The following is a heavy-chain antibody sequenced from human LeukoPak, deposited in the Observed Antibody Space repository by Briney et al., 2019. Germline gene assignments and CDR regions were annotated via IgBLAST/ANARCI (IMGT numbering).Heavy chain of an antibody. J-gene: IGHJ4*02. V-gene: IGHV3-48*01. CDR2: ISSSSSTI. Sequence: GGSLRLSCAASGFTFSSYSMNWVRQAPGKGLEWVSYISSSSSTIYYADSVKGRFTISRDNDKNSLYLQMNSLRAEDTAVYYCARGITMVRGVTTPVYYFDYWGQGTLVTISS. D-gene: IGHD3-10*01. CDR3: ARGITMVRGVTTPVYYFDY. CDR1: GFTFSSYS.